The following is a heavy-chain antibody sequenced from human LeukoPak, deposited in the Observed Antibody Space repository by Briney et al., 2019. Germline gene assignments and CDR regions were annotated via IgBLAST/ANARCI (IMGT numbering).Heavy chain of an antibody. Sequence: ASVKVSCKASGYTFTSYDMHWVRRAPGQRLEWMIWSNAGNGNTKYSQQFQGRVTITRDTSASTAYMELSSTRSEDTAVYYCAREGSGWLLGYWGQGTLVSV. CDR2: SNAGNGNT. V-gene: IGHV1-3*01. CDR3: AREGSGWLLGY. CDR1: GYTFTSYD. D-gene: IGHD6-19*01. J-gene: IGHJ4*02.